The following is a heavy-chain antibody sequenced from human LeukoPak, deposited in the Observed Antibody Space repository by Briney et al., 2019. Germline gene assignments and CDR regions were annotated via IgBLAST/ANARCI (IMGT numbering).Heavy chain of an antibody. Sequence: GGSLRLSCSASGFTFSSYGMHWVRQSPGKGLEWVAVISYDGSNKYYADSVKGRFTISRDNAKNSLYLQMNSLRAEDTAVYYCARDRYGSSWYGGFDYWGQGTLVTVSS. J-gene: IGHJ4*02. CDR2: ISYDGSNK. D-gene: IGHD6-13*01. CDR1: GFTFSSYG. V-gene: IGHV3-30*03. CDR3: ARDRYGSSWYGGFDY.